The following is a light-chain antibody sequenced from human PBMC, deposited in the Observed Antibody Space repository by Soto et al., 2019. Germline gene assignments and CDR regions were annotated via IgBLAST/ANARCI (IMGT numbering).Light chain of an antibody. CDR3: QQYYSTPPT. Sequence: DIVMTQSPDSLAVSLGESATINCKSSQSVVYSSNNKNYLAWYQQNPGQPPKLLIYWASTRESGVPDRFSGSGSGTDFTLTISSLQAEDVAVYYCQQYYSTPPTFGQGTKVDIK. CDR2: WAS. J-gene: IGKJ1*01. V-gene: IGKV4-1*01. CDR1: QSVVYSSNNKNY.